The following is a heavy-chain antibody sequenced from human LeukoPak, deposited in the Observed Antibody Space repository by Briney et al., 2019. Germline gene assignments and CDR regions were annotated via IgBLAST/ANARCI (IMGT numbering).Heavy chain of an antibody. Sequence: GASVKVSCKASGYTFTSYYMHWVRQAPGQGLEWMGIINPSGGSTSYAQKFQGRVTMTRDTSTSTVYMELSRLRSDDTAVYYCARVRSDVEFDYWGQGTLVTVSS. V-gene: IGHV1-46*01. CDR1: GYTFTSYY. CDR3: ARVRSDVEFDY. D-gene: IGHD2-21*01. J-gene: IGHJ4*02. CDR2: INPSGGST.